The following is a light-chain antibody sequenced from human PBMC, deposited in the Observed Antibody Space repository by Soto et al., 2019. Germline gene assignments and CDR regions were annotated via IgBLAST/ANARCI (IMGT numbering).Light chain of an antibody. Sequence: EIVLTQSPGTLSLSPGERATLSCRASQSVRSSYLAWYQQPPGQAPRLLIYGTSSRAPGIPDRFSGSGSGTDFTLTISRLEPEDFAVYYCQQYGSSPITFGQRTRLEIK. V-gene: IGKV3-20*01. CDR2: GTS. J-gene: IGKJ5*01. CDR1: QSVRSSY. CDR3: QQYGSSPIT.